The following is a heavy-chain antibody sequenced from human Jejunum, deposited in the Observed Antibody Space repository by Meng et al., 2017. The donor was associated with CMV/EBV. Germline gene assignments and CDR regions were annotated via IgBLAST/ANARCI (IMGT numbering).Heavy chain of an antibody. CDR1: GGSLSPYY. V-gene: IGHV4-34*01. J-gene: IGHJ4*02. Sequence: QVQLQQWGAGLLNPSETLSLTCAVYGGSLSPYYWIWIRQIPGKGLEWIGEISHGGITNYNPSLKSRVTLLIDTSKNQFSLKLSSVTAADTAVYYCGMERVNWGQGILVTVSS. CDR3: GMERVN. CDR2: ISHGGIT. D-gene: IGHD1-1*01.